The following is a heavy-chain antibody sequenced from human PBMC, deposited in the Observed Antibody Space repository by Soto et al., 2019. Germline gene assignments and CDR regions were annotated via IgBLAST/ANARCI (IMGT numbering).Heavy chain of an antibody. Sequence: GGSLRLSCAASGFTFSSYGMNWVRQAPGKGLEWVSAISGSGGSTYYADSVKGRFTISRDNSKNTLYLQMNSLRAEDTAVYYCAKSLPGVVVVPAATLDYWGQGTLVTVSS. CDR2: ISGSGGST. CDR1: GFTFSSYG. CDR3: AKSLPGVVVVPAATLDY. J-gene: IGHJ4*02. D-gene: IGHD2-2*01. V-gene: IGHV3-23*01.